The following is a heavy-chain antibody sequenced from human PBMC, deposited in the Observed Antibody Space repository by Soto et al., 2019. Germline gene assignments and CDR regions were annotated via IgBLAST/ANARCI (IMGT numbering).Heavy chain of an antibody. V-gene: IGHV3-23*01. Sequence: GGSLRFSCAASRFTLSNFGMHWVRQAPGKGLEWVAVISNGGCSTYYADSVQGRFTVSRDNSKNTLYLQMNSLRDEDTAIYHCTKRSCGGSSCFPRSLDFWGQGTQVTVSS. J-gene: IGHJ4*02. CDR1: RFTLSNFG. D-gene: IGHD2-15*01. CDR2: ISNGGCST. CDR3: TKRSCGGSSCFPRSLDF.